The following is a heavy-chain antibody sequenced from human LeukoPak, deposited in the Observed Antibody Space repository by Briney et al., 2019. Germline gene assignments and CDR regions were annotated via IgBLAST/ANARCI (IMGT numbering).Heavy chain of an antibody. Sequence: ASVKVSCKASGYSFDSYVMHWVRQAPGQRPEWMGWINAGNGDTKFSRKFQGRLIITRDTSATTAYMELSSPRSADTAVYYCARDPTNKWKLPLYYLDYWGQGTLVTVSS. D-gene: IGHD1-20*01. V-gene: IGHV1-3*01. CDR1: GYSFDSYV. CDR2: INAGNGDT. CDR3: ARDPTNKWKLPLYYLDY. J-gene: IGHJ4*02.